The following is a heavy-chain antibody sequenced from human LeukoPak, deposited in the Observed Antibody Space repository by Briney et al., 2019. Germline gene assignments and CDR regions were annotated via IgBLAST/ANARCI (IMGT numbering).Heavy chain of an antibody. Sequence: SETLSLTCTVSGGSISSYYWSWIRQPAGKGLEWIGRIYTSGSTNYNPSLKSRVTMSVDTSKNQFSLKLSSVTAADTAVYYCAKVPPFGHVAAAVDYWGQGTLVTVSS. CDR1: GGSISSYY. D-gene: IGHD6-13*01. CDR3: AKVPPFGHVAAAVDY. CDR2: IYTSGST. V-gene: IGHV4-4*07. J-gene: IGHJ4*02.